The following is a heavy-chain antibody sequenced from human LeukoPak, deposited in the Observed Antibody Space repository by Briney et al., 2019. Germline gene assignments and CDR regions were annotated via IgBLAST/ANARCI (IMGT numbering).Heavy chain of an antibody. V-gene: IGHV3-30*02. CDR2: IHYDSTTE. CDR1: GFAFSSYG. Sequence: GGSLRLSCAASGFAFSSYGMHWVRQAPGKGLEWVAYIHYDSTTEDYADSVKGRFTISRDNSKNTLYLQMNSLRAEDTAVYYCAKEGGYSYVDYWGQGTLVTVSS. J-gene: IGHJ4*03. D-gene: IGHD5-18*01. CDR3: AKEGGYSYVDY.